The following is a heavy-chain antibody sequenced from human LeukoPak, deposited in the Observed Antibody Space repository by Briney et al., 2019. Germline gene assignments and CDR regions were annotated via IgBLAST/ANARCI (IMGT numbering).Heavy chain of an antibody. CDR1: GFTFSSYA. Sequence: GGSLRLSCAASGFTFSSYAMSWVRQAPGKGLEWVAVISYDGSNKYYADSVKGRFTISRDNSKNTLYLQMNSLRAEDTAVYYCARDWSVYSSGWYYFDYWGQGTLVTVSS. V-gene: IGHV3-30-3*01. CDR2: ISYDGSNK. CDR3: ARDWSVYSSGWYYFDY. D-gene: IGHD6-19*01. J-gene: IGHJ4*02.